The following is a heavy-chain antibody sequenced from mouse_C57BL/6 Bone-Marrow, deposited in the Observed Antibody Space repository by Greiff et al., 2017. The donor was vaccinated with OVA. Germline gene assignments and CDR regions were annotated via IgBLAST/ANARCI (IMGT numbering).Heavy chain of an antibody. D-gene: IGHD1-1*01. CDR3: ARDRIYYYGSSYGGFDY. Sequence: EVQVVESEGGLVQPGSSLKLSCTASGFTFSDYYMAWVRQVPEKGLEWVANINYDGSSTYYLDSLKSRFIISRDNAKNILYLQMSSLKSEDTATYYCARDRIYYYGSSYGGFDYWGQGTTLTVSS. CDR1: GFTFSDYY. J-gene: IGHJ2*01. V-gene: IGHV5-16*01. CDR2: INYDGSST.